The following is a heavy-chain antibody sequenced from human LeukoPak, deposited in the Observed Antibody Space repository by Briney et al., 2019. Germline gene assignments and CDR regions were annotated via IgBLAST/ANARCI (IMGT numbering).Heavy chain of an antibody. CDR3: ARASASGWPYYYGMDV. D-gene: IGHD6-19*01. V-gene: IGHV3-74*01. J-gene: IGHJ6*02. CDR1: EVTIRNYW. CDR2: INSDGSSK. Sequence: GGSLRLSCAASEVTIRNYWMHWVRQAPGKGLVWVSRINSDGSSKDYVDSVKGRFPISRDNAKNTLYLQMNSLRAEDTALYYCARASASGWPYYYGMDVWGQGTTVTVFS.